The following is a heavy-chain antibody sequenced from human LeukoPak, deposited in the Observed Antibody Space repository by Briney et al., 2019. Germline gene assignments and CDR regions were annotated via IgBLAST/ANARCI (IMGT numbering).Heavy chain of an antibody. Sequence: GGSLRLSCAASGFTFSSYWMSWVRQAPGKGLEWVANIKQDGSEKYYVDSVKGRFTISRDNAKNSLYLQMNSLRAEDTAVYYCARDRRGNLLRYFDYWGQGTLVTVSS. D-gene: IGHD2-15*01. CDR3: ARDRRGNLLRYFDY. J-gene: IGHJ4*02. V-gene: IGHV3-7*01. CDR1: GFTFSSYW. CDR2: IKQDGSEK.